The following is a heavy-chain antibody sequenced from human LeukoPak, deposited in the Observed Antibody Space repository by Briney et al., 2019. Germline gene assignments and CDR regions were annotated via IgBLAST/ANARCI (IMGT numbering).Heavy chain of an antibody. Sequence: SETLSLTCTVSGGSISSSDYYWGWIRQPPGKGLEWIGTIFYSGNTYYNPSLESRVTISVDTSKNQFSLKLSSVTAADTAVYYCARQDSNCLSPICHFDYWGQGTLVTVSS. J-gene: IGHJ4*02. CDR3: ARQDSNCLSPICHFDY. V-gene: IGHV4-39*01. CDR1: GGSISSSDYY. CDR2: IFYSGNT. D-gene: IGHD2-2*01.